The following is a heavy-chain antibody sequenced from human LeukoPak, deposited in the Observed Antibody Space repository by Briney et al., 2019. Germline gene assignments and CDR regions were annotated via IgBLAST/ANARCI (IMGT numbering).Heavy chain of an antibody. CDR3: AKVGTGNQYGSGDLDY. CDR1: GFTFSSYN. D-gene: IGHD3-10*01. CDR2: ISSSSSYI. Sequence: GGSLRLSCAASGFTFSSYNMNWIRQAPGKGLEWVSAISSSSSYIYNADSVKGRFIISRDDAKNLLHLEMNSLRVEDTAVYYCAKVGTGNQYGSGDLDYWGQGTLVTVSS. J-gene: IGHJ4*02. V-gene: IGHV3-21*01.